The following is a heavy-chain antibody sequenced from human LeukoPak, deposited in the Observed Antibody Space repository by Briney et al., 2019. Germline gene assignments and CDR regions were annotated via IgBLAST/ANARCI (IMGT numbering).Heavy chain of an antibody. D-gene: IGHD3-10*01. CDR2: LFYSGNT. V-gene: IGHV4-39*07. CDR3: ARTLGSGSYYNAYDAFDF. CDR1: GGSISSNSYY. Sequence: SETLSLTCTVSGGSISSNSYYWGWIRQPPGKGLEWIGSLFYSGNTYYNPSLKSRVTISVDTSKNQFSLKLSSVTAADTAVYYCARTLGSGSYYNAYDAFDFWGQGTMVTVSS. J-gene: IGHJ3*01.